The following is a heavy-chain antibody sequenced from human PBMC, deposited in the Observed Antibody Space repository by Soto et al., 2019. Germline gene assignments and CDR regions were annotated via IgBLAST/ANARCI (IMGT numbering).Heavy chain of an antibody. J-gene: IGHJ4*02. CDR2: IYPADSDT. V-gene: IGHV5-51*01. CDR1: GYNFGTYW. D-gene: IGHD2-21*02. Sequence: GASLKISCKTSGYNFGTYWIAWVRQVPGKGLEWMGTIYPADSDTRYSPSFKGQVTMSVDRSTSTAFLQWSSLKASDTALYFCARQQSHVFTAPSVHWCQGTLVTVSS. CDR3: ARQQSHVFTAPSVH.